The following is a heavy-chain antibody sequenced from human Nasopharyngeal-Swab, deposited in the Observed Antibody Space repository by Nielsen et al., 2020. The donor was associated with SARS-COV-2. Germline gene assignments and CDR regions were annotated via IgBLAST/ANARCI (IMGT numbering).Heavy chain of an antibody. J-gene: IGHJ3*02. CDR3: ARESASSGWSDDAFDI. V-gene: IGHV6-1*01. CDR2: TYYRSKWYN. CDR1: GDSVSSNSAA. D-gene: IGHD6-19*01. Sequence: SQTLSLTCAISGDSVSSNSAAWNWIRQSPSRGLEWLGRTYYRSKWYNDYAVSVKSRITINPDTSKNQFSLQLNSVTPEDTVVYYCARESASSGWSDDAFDIWGQGTMVTVSS.